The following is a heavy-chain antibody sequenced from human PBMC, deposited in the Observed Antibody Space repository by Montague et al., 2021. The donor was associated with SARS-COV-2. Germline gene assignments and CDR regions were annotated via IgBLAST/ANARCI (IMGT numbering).Heavy chain of an antibody. D-gene: IGHD3-22*01. Sequence: SETLSLTCTVSGGSISSSSYYWGWIRQPPGKGLEWIGSIYYSGSTYYNPSLKGRVTISVDTSKNQFSLKLSSVTAADTAVYYCAREAYYYDSSGYYGGGYYYYYGMDVWGQGTTVTVSS. J-gene: IGHJ6*02. CDR1: GGSISSSSYY. CDR2: IYYSGST. V-gene: IGHV4-39*02. CDR3: AREAYYYDSSGYYGGGYYYYYGMDV.